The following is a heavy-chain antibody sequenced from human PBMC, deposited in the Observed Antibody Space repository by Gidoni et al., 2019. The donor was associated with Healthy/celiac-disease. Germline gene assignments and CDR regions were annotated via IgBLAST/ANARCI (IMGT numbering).Heavy chain of an antibody. D-gene: IGHD2-15*01. CDR3: ARGLRWYSPRWSCYFDY. Sequence: QVQLQQWGAGLLKPSETLSLTCAVYGGSFSGYYWSWIRQPPGKGLEWIGEINQSGSTNYNPSLKSRVTISVDTSKNQFSLKLSSVTAADTAVYYCARGLRWYSPRWSCYFDYWGQGTLVTVSS. V-gene: IGHV4-34*01. J-gene: IGHJ4*02. CDR1: GGSFSGYY. CDR2: INQSGST.